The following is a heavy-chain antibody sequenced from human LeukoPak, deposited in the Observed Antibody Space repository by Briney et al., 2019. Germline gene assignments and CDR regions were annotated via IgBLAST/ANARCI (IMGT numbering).Heavy chain of an antibody. Sequence: ASVKVSCKASGYTFTGYYMHWVRQAPGQGLEWMGRINPNSGGTNYAQKFQGWVTMTRDTSISTAYMELSSLRSEDTAVYYCAKGPLRGTAAAIDYWGQGTLVTVSS. CDR1: GYTFTGYY. CDR2: INPNSGGT. CDR3: AKGPLRGTAAAIDY. J-gene: IGHJ4*02. V-gene: IGHV1-2*04. D-gene: IGHD2-2*01.